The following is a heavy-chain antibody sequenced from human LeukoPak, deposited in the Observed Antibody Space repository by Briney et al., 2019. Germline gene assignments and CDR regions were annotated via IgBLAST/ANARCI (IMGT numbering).Heavy chain of an antibody. CDR2: IDYSGTT. Sequence: SETLSLTCTVSGGSISSSSYYWVWIRQPPGKGLEWIGTIDYSGTTCYKPSLKSRVTISVDTYKKQFSLKLSSLTAADTAVYYCARVASGSGRYYNGPKALNSYYYYMDVWGKGTTVTISS. CDR1: GGSISSSSYY. D-gene: IGHD3-10*01. J-gene: IGHJ6*03. CDR3: ARVASGSGRYYNGPKALNSYYYYMDV. V-gene: IGHV4-39*07.